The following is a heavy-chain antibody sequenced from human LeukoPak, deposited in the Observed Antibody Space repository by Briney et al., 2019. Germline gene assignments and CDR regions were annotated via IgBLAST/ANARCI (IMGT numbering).Heavy chain of an antibody. J-gene: IGHJ4*02. CDR2: ISYDGSDR. Sequence: GGSLRLSCAASGFTFNSYSMNWVRQAPGKGLEWVAVISYDGSDRYYADSVKGRFTISRDNSKNTLYLQMNSLRAEDTAVYYCVRDLDSYFDYWGQGTLVTVSS. CDR1: GFTFNSYS. V-gene: IGHV3-33*08. CDR3: VRDLDSYFDY.